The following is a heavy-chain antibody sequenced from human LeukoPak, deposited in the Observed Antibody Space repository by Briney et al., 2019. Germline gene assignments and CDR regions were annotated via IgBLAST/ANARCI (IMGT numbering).Heavy chain of an antibody. J-gene: IGHJ3*02. D-gene: IGHD6-13*01. CDR3: ASTTAIAADGIRAFDI. CDR2: INHSGST. Sequence: SETLSLTCAVYGGSFSGYYWSWIRQPPVKGLEWIGEINHSGSTNYNPSLKSRVTISVDTSKNQFSLKLSSVTAADTAVYYCASTTAIAADGIRAFDIWGQGTMVTVSS. CDR1: GGSFSGYY. V-gene: IGHV4-34*01.